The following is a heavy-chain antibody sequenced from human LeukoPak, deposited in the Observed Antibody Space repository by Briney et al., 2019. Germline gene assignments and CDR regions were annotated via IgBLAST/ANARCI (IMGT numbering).Heavy chain of an antibody. CDR2: IYPGDSDT. V-gene: IGHV5-51*01. CDR1: GYRFANQW. Sequence: GESLKISCKGSGYRFANQWIGWVRQMPGKGLEWVGVIYPGDSDTRYSPSFQGQVTISADTSISTACLQWSSLKASDTALYFCARRGNWNFDYWGQGTLVTVSS. CDR3: ARRGNWNFDY. J-gene: IGHJ4*02. D-gene: IGHD1-1*01.